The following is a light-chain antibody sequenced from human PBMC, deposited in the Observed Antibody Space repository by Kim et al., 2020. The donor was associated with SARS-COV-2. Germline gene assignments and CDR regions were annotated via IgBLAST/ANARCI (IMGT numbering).Light chain of an antibody. Sequence: GDRVAVTCRTSQSIDNHLAWYQQKPGKAPKLLIFAASTLQSGVPSRFSGSGSGTEFTLTVSSLQPEDFAIYYCQQLNTYPWTFGQGTKVDIK. CDR2: AAS. J-gene: IGKJ1*01. CDR3: QQLNTYPWT. CDR1: QSIDNH. V-gene: IGKV1-9*01.